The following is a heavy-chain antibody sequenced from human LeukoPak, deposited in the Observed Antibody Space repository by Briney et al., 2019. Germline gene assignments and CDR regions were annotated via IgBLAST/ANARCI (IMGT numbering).Heavy chain of an antibody. J-gene: IGHJ4*02. CDR2: INPSGGST. Sequence: ASVKVSCKASGGTFSSYAISWVRQAPGQGLEWMGIINPSGGSTSYAQKFQGRVTMTRDMSTSTVYMELSRLRSDDTAVYYCATEKDGYLYYFDYWGQGTLVTVSS. V-gene: IGHV1-46*01. CDR1: GGTFSSYA. CDR3: ATEKDGYLYYFDY. D-gene: IGHD5-24*01.